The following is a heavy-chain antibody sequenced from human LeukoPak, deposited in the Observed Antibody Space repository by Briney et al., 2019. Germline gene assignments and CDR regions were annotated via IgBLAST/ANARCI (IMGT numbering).Heavy chain of an antibody. V-gene: IGHV3-66*03. CDR2: ISWNSGSI. Sequence: GGSLRLSCAASGFSVGSNYMSWVRQAPGKGLEWVSGISWNSGSIGYADSVKGRFTISRDNSKNTLYLQMNSLRAEDTAVYYCAKDSVQLLWFGELFAHFDYWGQGTLVTVSS. CDR1: GFSVGSNY. CDR3: AKDSVQLLWFGELFAHFDY. D-gene: IGHD3-10*01. J-gene: IGHJ4*02.